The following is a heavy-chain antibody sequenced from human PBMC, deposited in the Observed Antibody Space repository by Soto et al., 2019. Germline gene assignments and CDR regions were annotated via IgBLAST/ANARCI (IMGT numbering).Heavy chain of an antibody. CDR3: ARGRLAVAGTFPLT. D-gene: IGHD6-19*01. J-gene: IGHJ5*02. CDR1: GYTVTSYD. CDR2: MNPNSGNT. Sequence: QVQLVQSGAEVKKPGASVKVSCKASGYTVTSYDINWVRQATGQGLEWMGWMNPNSGNTGYAQKFQGRVTMTRNTSISTAYMELSSLRSEDTAVYYCARGRLAVAGTFPLTWGQGTLVTVSS. V-gene: IGHV1-8*01.